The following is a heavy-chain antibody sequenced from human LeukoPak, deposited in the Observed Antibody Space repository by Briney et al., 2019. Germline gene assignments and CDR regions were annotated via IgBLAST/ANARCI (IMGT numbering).Heavy chain of an antibody. CDR2: IIPIFGTA. J-gene: IGHJ5*02. V-gene: IGHV1-69*05. CDR1: GGTFSSYA. CDR3: ARDWVYSGSYSFWFDP. Sequence: SVKVSCKASGGTFSSYAISWVRQAPGQGLEWMGGIIPIFGTANYAQKFQGRVTITTDESTSTAYMELSSLRSEDTAVYYCARDWVYSGSYSFWFDPWGQGTLVTVSS. D-gene: IGHD1-26*01.